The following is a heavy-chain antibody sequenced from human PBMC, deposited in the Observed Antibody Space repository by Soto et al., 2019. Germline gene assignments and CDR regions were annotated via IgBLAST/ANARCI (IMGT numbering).Heavy chain of an antibody. CDR1: GGSISSXXXX. J-gene: IGHJ5*02. V-gene: IGHV4-31*03. CDR3: XXXXXXXXXXXNWFDP. Sequence: QVQLQESGPGLVKPSQTLSLTCTVSGGSISSXXXXXSXXRQHXXXXLEWIGYIYYSGSTYYNPSLKSRXXISXXXXXXXXXXXXXXXXXXXXXXXXXXXXXXXXXXXNWFDPWGQGTLVTVSS. CDR2: IYYSGST.